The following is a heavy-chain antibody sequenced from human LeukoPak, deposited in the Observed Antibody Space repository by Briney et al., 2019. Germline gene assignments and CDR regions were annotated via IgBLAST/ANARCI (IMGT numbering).Heavy chain of an antibody. Sequence: PGGSLRLSCAASGFTFSSYGMHWVRQAPGKGLEWVAFIRYDGSNKYYADSVKGRFTISRDNAKNSLYLQMNSLRAEDTAVYYCARGGGFGYDFWSGQGSYYFDYGGQGTLVTVSS. CDR2: IRYDGSNK. J-gene: IGHJ4*02. V-gene: IGHV3-30*02. CDR1: GFTFSSYG. D-gene: IGHD3-3*01. CDR3: ARGGGFGYDFWSGQGSYYFDY.